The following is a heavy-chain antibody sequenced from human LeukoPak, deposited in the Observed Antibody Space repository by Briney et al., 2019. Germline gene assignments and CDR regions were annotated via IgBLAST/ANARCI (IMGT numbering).Heavy chain of an antibody. D-gene: IGHD1-26*01. V-gene: IGHV1-46*01. CDR3: ARVMGVTAYFDY. Sequence: ASVNVSCKASGYTFTSYYMHWVRQAPGQGLEWMGIINPSGGSTSYAQKFQGRVTMTRDTSTSTVYMELSSLRSEDTAVYYCARVMGVTAYFDYWGQGTLVTVSS. J-gene: IGHJ4*02. CDR2: INPSGGST. CDR1: GYTFTSYY.